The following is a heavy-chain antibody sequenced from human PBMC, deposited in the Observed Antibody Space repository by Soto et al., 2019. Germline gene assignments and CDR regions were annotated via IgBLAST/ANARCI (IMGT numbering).Heavy chain of an antibody. J-gene: IGHJ6*02. Sequence: QVQLQQSGPGLVKPSQTLSLTCAISGDSVSTNIAAWSWIRQSPYRGLEWLGRTLYRSSKWYNEYAVSVKRRMTNNPDTSKNQFSLQLNSVTPEDTAVYYCASAAAPTLNFPHGMDVWGQGTAVTVSS. D-gene: IGHD2-15*01. CDR1: GDSVSTNIAA. V-gene: IGHV6-1*01. CDR3: ASAAAPTLNFPHGMDV. CDR2: TLYRSSKWYN.